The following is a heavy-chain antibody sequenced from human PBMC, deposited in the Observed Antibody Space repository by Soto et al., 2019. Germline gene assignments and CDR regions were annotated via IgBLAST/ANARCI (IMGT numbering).Heavy chain of an antibody. Sequence: ASVKVSCKASGYTFRNYVVHWVRQAPGQRLEWVGWINSGTGDTRHSPKFQGRVTVSSDTSANIAYMELSSLRSEDTALYYCAKDIFSSIVGAGPSWGQGTLVTVSS. J-gene: IGHJ5*02. CDR1: GYTFRNYV. CDR3: AKDIFSSIVGAGPS. V-gene: IGHV1-3*04. CDR2: INSGTGDT. D-gene: IGHD1-26*01.